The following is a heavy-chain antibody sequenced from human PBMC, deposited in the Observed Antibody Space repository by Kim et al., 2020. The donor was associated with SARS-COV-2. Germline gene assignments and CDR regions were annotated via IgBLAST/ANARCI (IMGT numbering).Heavy chain of an antibody. V-gene: IGHV1-18*01. Sequence: ASVKVSCKASGYTFTSYGISWVRQAPGQGLEWMGWISAYNGNTNYAQKFQGRVTMTTDTSTSTAYMELRSLRSDDTAVYYCARDPGGVHSGYDYLHAIDYWGQGTLVTVSS. D-gene: IGHD5-12*01. J-gene: IGHJ4*02. CDR3: ARDPGGVHSGYDYLHAIDY. CDR2: ISAYNGNT. CDR1: GYTFTSYG.